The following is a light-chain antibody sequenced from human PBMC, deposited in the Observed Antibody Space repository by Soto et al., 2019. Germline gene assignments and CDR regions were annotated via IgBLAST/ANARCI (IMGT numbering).Light chain of an antibody. CDR2: KAS. Sequence: DSQMTQFPSTLSASVGDRVTITCRASQSISSWLAWYRQKPGKAPKLLISKASTLQSGVPPRFSGSGSGTEFTLTISSLQPDDFATYYCQQYESYPMTFGGGTKVEIK. J-gene: IGKJ4*01. V-gene: IGKV1-5*03. CDR3: QQYESYPMT. CDR1: QSISSW.